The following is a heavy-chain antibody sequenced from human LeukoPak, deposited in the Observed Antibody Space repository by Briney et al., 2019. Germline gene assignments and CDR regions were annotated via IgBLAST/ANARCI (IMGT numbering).Heavy chain of an antibody. Sequence: SETLSLTCTVSGGSISSYYWSWIRQPPGKGLEWIGYIYYSGSTNYNPSLKSRVTISVDTSKNQFSLKLTSVSAADTALYYCSRDLGCFGSGSYLGWFDPWGQGTLVTVSS. CDR3: SRDLGCFGSGSYLGWFDP. CDR1: GGSISSYY. V-gene: IGHV4-59*01. CDR2: IYYSGST. J-gene: IGHJ5*02. D-gene: IGHD3-10*01.